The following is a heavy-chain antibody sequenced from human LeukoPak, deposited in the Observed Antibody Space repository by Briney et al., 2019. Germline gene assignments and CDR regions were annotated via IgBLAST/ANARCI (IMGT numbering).Heavy chain of an antibody. CDR2: ISWHSGSI. V-gene: IGHV3-9*01. Sequence: PGGSLRLSCAASGFTFSDFAMSWVRQAPGKGLEWVSGISWHSGSIGYADSVKGRFTISRDNAKNSLCLQMNSLRAEDTALYYCAKDTWDSSGYLSLWGQGTLVTVSS. J-gene: IGHJ4*02. CDR1: GFTFSDFA. CDR3: AKDTWDSSGYLSL. D-gene: IGHD3-22*01.